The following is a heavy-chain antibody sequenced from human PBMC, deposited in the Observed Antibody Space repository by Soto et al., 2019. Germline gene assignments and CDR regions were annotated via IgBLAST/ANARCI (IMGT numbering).Heavy chain of an antibody. CDR3: AKDGTYSSSWPYYFDH. Sequence: EVQLLESGGSLVQPGGSMRLSCAASGFTFSTYTMTWLRQAPGKGLEWVSSISGSGDHTYYADSVKGRLIVSRDNSKNTLYLQMNNLRAEDTALYYCAKDGTYSSSWPYYFDHWGQGTLVTVSS. J-gene: IGHJ4*02. CDR2: ISGSGDHT. CDR1: GFTFSTYT. V-gene: IGHV3-23*01. D-gene: IGHD6-13*01.